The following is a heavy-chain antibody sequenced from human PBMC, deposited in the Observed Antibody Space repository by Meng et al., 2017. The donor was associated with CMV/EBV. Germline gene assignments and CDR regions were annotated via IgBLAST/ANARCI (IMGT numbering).Heavy chain of an antibody. Sequence: GGSLRLSCAASGFTFSSYWMSWVRQAPGKGLEWVANIKQDGSEKYYVDSVKGRFTISRDNAKNSLYLQMNSLRAEDTALYYCAKAAARSWFDPWGQGTLVTVSS. D-gene: IGHD6-6*01. CDR3: AKAAARSWFDP. J-gene: IGHJ5*02. CDR1: GFTFSSYW. V-gene: IGHV3-7*03. CDR2: IKQDGSEK.